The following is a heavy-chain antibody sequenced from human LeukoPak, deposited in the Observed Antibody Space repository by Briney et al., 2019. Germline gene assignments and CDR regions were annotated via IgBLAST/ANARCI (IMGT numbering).Heavy chain of an antibody. CDR1: GGSINSYY. J-gene: IGHJ3*02. V-gene: IGHV4-4*09. Sequence: PSENLSLTCTVSGGSINSYYWTWIRQPPGKGLEWIGYIYISGITNYNPSLKSRVNISVDTSKNQFSLKLSSVTAADTAVYYCARPRGHGSGSYPPVAFDIWGHGTMVTVSS. D-gene: IGHD3-10*01. CDR3: ARPRGHGSGSYPPVAFDI. CDR2: IYISGIT.